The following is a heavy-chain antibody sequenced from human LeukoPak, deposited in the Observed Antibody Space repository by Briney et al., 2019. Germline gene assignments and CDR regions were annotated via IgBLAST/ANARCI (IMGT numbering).Heavy chain of an antibody. D-gene: IGHD3-22*01. CDR2: IYHSGST. CDR3: ARAGEYYYDNSGYYPNDAFDI. Sequence: SETLSLTCAVPGGSISSGGYSWSWIRQPPGKGLEWIGYIYHSGSTYYNPSLKSRVTISVDRSKNQFSLKLSSVTAADTAVYYCARAGEYYYDNSGYYPNDAFDIWGQGTMVTVSS. J-gene: IGHJ3*02. V-gene: IGHV4-30-2*01. CDR1: GGSISSGGYS.